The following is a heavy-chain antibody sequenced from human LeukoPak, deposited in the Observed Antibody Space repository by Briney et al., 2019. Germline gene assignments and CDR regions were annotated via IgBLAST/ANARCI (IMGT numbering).Heavy chain of an antibody. Sequence: ASVKVSCKASGYTFTGYYMHWVRQAPGQGLEWMGRINPNSGGTNYAQKFQGRVTMTRDTSISTAYMELSRLRSDDTAVYYCARGLGYDYVWGSYRHRDDYWGQGTLVTVSS. CDR2: INPNSGGT. CDR1: GYTFTGYY. J-gene: IGHJ4*02. V-gene: IGHV1-2*06. CDR3: ARGLGYDYVWGSYRHRDDY. D-gene: IGHD3-16*02.